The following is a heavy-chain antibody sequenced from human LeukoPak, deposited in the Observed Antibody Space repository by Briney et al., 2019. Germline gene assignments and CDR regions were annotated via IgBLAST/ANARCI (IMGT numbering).Heavy chain of an antibody. CDR1: GGSISSGSYY. J-gene: IGHJ3*02. CDR2: IYTSGST. Sequence: PSQTLSLTCTVSGGSISSGSYYWSWIRQPAGKGLEWIGRIYTSGSTNYNPSLKSRVTISVDTSKNQFSLKLSSVTAADTAVYYCARKRRRGYYLNSAFDMWGQGTMVTVSS. D-gene: IGHD3-3*01. V-gene: IGHV4-61*02. CDR3: ARKRRRGYYLNSAFDM.